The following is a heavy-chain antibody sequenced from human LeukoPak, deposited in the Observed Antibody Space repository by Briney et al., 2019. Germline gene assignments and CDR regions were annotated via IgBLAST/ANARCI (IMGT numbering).Heavy chain of an antibody. D-gene: IGHD3-22*01. CDR1: GGSFSGYY. CDR3: ARRTGTYYYDSSGYSPWRYYFDY. V-gene: IGHV4-34*01. J-gene: IGHJ4*02. CDR2: INHSGST. Sequence: SETLSLTCAVYGGSFSGYYWSWIRQPPGKGLEWIGEINHSGSTNYSPSLKSRVTISVDTSKNQFSLKLSSVTAADTAVFYCARRTGTYYYDSSGYSPWRYYFDYWGQGTLVTVSS.